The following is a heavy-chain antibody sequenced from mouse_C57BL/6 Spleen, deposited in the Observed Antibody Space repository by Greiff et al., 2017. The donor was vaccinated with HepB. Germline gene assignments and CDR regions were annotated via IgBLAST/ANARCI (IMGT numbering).Heavy chain of an antibody. D-gene: IGHD1-1*01. Sequence: QVQLQQPGTELVKPGASVKLSCKASGYTFTSYWMHWVKQRPGQGLEWIGNINPSNGGTNYNEKFKSKATLTVDKSSSTAYMQLSSLTSEDSAVYYCARSLIYYYGSSDYFDYWGQGTTLTVSS. CDR2: INPSNGGT. V-gene: IGHV1-53*01. CDR3: ARSLIYYYGSSDYFDY. CDR1: GYTFTSYW. J-gene: IGHJ2*01.